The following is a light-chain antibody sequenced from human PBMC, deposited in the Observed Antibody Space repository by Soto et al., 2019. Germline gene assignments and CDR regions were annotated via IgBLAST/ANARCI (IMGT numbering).Light chain of an antibody. V-gene: IGKV1-9*01. Sequence: DIQLTQSPSFLSASVGDRVTITCRASQGINNYLGWYQQKPGKAPKLLIYAASTLQSGVPSRFSGSGSGTEFTLTISSLQPEDFATCYCQQLNSYPITFGPGTKVDI. J-gene: IGKJ3*01. CDR2: AAS. CDR3: QQLNSYPIT. CDR1: QGINNY.